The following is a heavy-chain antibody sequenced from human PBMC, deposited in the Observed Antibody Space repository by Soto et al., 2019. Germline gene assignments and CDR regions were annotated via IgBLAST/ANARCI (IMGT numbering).Heavy chain of an antibody. J-gene: IGHJ6*02. V-gene: IGHV4-30-2*01. CDR1: GGSISSGGYS. D-gene: IGHD1-7*01. CDR2: IYHSGST. Sequence: TLSLTCSVSGGSISSGGYSWSWIRQPPGKGLEWIGYIYHSGSTYYNPSLKSRVTISVDRSKNQFSLKLSSVTAADTAVYYCARARGTNYADYYYGMDVWGQGTTVTVSS. CDR3: ARARGTNYADYYYGMDV.